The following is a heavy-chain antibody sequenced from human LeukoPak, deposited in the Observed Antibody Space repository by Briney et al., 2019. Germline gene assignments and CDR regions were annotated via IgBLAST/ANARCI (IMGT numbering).Heavy chain of an antibody. Sequence: SETLSLTCTVTGCSIISYYWSWIRQPAGKGLEWIGLIYTSGSTNYNPSLKSRVTMSVDTSKNHFSLKLSSVTAADTAVYYCARDSSSWYSNLFDPWGQGTLVTVSS. D-gene: IGHD6-13*01. CDR2: IYTSGST. V-gene: IGHV4-4*07. CDR3: ARDSSSWYSNLFDP. J-gene: IGHJ5*02. CDR1: GCSIISYY.